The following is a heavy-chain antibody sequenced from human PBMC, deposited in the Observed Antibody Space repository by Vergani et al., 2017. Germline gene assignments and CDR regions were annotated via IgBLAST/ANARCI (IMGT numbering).Heavy chain of an antibody. J-gene: IGHJ6*02. CDR1: GFTFSSYA. Sequence: EVDLVESGGGLAQPGGSLRLSCAASGFTFSSYAMHWVRQAPGKGLEWVSLISWDGGSTYYADSVKGRFTISRDNSKNSLYLQMNSLRAEDTALYYCAKGPPYYYDSSGFHYGMDVWGQGTTVTVSS. D-gene: IGHD3-22*01. V-gene: IGHV3-43D*04. CDR2: ISWDGGST. CDR3: AKGPPYYYDSSGFHYGMDV.